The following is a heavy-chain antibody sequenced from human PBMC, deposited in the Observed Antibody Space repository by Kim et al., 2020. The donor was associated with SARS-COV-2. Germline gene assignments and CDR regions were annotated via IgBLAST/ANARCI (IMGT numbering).Heavy chain of an antibody. CDR2: IKQDGSEK. V-gene: IGHV3-7*01. Sequence: GGSLRLSCAASGFTFSSYWMSWVRQAPGKGLEWVANIKQDGSEKYYVDSVKGRFTISRDNAKNSLYLQMNSLRAEDTAVYYCARGGDHYYDFWSGLGNWFDPWGQGTLVTVSS. J-gene: IGHJ5*02. CDR1: GFTFSSYW. D-gene: IGHD3-3*01. CDR3: ARGGDHYYDFWSGLGNWFDP.